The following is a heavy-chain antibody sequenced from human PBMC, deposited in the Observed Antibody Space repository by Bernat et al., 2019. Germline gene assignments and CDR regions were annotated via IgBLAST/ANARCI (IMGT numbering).Heavy chain of an antibody. Sequence: QVQLVQSGSELKKPGASVKVSCKASGYTFTSYAISWVRQAPGQGLEWMGRIIPILGIANYAQKFQGRVTITADKSTSTAYMELSSLRSEDTAVYYCASFMTSGGMDVWGQGTTVTVSS. CDR2: IIPILGIA. V-gene: IGHV1-69*09. CDR3: ASFMTSGGMDV. J-gene: IGHJ6*02. CDR1: GYTFTSYA.